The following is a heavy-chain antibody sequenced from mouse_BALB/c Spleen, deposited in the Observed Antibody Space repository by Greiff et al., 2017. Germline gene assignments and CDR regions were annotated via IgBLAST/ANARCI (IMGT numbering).Heavy chain of an antibody. CDR1: GFTFSSYA. CDR2: ISSGGSYT. J-gene: IGHJ3*01. CDR3: ARVEGGKGPFAY. V-gene: IGHV5-9-4*01. Sequence: EVQGVESGGGLVKPGGSLKLSCAASGFTFSSYAMSWVRQSPEKRLEWVAEISSGGSYTYYPDTVTGRFTISRDNAKNTLYLEMSSLRSEDTAMYYCARVEGGKGPFAYWGQGTLVTVSA. D-gene: IGHD3-3*01.